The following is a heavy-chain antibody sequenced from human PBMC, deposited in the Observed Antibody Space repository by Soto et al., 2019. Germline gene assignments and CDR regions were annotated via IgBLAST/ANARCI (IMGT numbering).Heavy chain of an antibody. D-gene: IGHD3-3*01. V-gene: IGHV3-33*01. CDR2: IWYDGSNK. J-gene: IGHJ6*02. Sequence: VQLVESGGGVVQPGRSLRLSCAASGFTFSSYGMHWVRQAPGKGLEWVAVIWYDGSNKYYADSVKGRFTISRDNSKNTLYLQMNSLRAEDTAVYYCARGPITIFGVVVELYGMDVWGQGTTVTVSS. CDR3: ARGPITIFGVVVELYGMDV. CDR1: GFTFSSYG.